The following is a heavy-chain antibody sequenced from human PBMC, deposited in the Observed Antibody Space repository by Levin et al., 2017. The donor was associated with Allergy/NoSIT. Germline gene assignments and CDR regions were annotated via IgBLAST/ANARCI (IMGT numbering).Heavy chain of an antibody. CDR2: IYSGGST. CDR1: GFTVSSNY. J-gene: IGHJ5*02. V-gene: IGHV3-53*01. CDR3: ARTPSPNSSGWYYWFDP. Sequence: GESLKISCAASGFTVSSNYMSWVRQAPGKGLEWVSVIYSGGSTYYADSVKGRFTISRDNSKNTLYLQMNSLRAEDTAVYYCARTPSPNSSGWYYWFDPWGQGTLVTVSS. D-gene: IGHD6-19*01.